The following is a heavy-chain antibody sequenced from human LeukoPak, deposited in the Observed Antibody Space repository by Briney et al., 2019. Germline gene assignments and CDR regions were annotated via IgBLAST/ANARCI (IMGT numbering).Heavy chain of an antibody. CDR2: IYYSGST. CDR1: GGFISSGSYY. Sequence: PSEILSLTCTVSGGFISSGSYYWSWIRQSAGKGLEWIGYIYYSGSTNYNPSLKSRVTISVDTSKNQFSLKLSSVTAADTAVYYCARALNYYDSSAFDLWGQGTLVTVSS. V-gene: IGHV4-61*10. J-gene: IGHJ5*02. D-gene: IGHD3-22*01. CDR3: ARALNYYDSSAFDL.